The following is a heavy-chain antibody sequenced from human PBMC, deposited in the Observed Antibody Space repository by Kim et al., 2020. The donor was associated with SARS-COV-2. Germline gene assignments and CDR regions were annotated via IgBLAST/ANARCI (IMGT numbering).Heavy chain of an antibody. J-gene: IGHJ6*03. CDR2: INHSGST. Sequence: SETLSLTCAVYGGSFSGYYWSWIRQPPGKGLEWIGAINHSGSTNYNPSLKSRVTISVDTSKNQFSMKLSSVTAADTAVYYCARESGHMVVVVVAPYYYYYMDVWGKGTTVTVSS. CDR1: GGSFSGYY. V-gene: IGHV4-34*01. CDR3: ARESGHMVVVVVAPYYYYYMDV. D-gene: IGHD2-15*01.